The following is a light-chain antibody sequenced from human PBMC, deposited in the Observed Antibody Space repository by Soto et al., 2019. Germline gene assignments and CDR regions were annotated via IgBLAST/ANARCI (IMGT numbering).Light chain of an antibody. CDR1: ASDIGRYNY. CDR3: NSYVGSNNYV. V-gene: IGLV2-8*01. CDR2: EVT. Sequence: QSVLTQPPSASGSPGQSVTISCIGTASDIGRYNYVSWYQHHPGKAPKLIIYEVTKRPSGVPDRFSGSKSGNTASLTVPGLQADDEADYYCNSYVGSNNYVFGTGTKVTVL. J-gene: IGLJ1*01.